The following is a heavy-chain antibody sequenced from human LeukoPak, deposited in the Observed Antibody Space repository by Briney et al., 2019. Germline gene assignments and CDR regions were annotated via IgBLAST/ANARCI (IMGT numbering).Heavy chain of an antibody. Sequence: ASVKVSCKASGYTFTSYGISWVRQAPGQGLEWMGIINPSGGSTSYAQKFQGRVTMTRDTSTNTVYMELSSLGSEDTAVYYCARGRIDCLYYFDYWGQGTLVTVSS. J-gene: IGHJ4*02. D-gene: IGHD2-21*02. CDR3: ARGRIDCLYYFDY. CDR2: INPSGGST. CDR1: GYTFTSYG. V-gene: IGHV1-46*01.